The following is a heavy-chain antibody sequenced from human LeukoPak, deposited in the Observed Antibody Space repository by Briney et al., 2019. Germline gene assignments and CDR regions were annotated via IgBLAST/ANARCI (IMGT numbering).Heavy chain of an antibody. CDR2: INHSGST. D-gene: IGHD6-13*01. J-gene: IGHJ6*02. V-gene: IGHV4-34*01. Sequence: SETLSLTCAVYGGSFSGYYWSWIRQPPGKGLEWIGEINHSGSTNYNPSLKSRVTISVDTSKNQFSLKLSSVTAADTAVYYCARGYSSSWSYYYYGMDVWGQGTTVTVSS. CDR1: GGSFSGYY. CDR3: ARGYSSSWSYYYYGMDV.